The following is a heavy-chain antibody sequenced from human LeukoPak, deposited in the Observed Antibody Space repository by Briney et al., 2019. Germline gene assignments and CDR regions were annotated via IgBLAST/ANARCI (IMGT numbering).Heavy chain of an antibody. D-gene: IGHD2-2*01. Sequence: GGSLRLSCAASGFTFTTYAMSWVRQAPGKGLQWVSAISGSGSSTNYADSVKGRFTISRDNSKNTLYLQMNSLRAEDTAVYYCGKYCAGSSCYGGFDPWGQGTLVTVSS. CDR2: ISGSGSST. CDR3: GKYCAGSSCYGGFDP. V-gene: IGHV3-23*01. J-gene: IGHJ5*02. CDR1: GFTFTTYA.